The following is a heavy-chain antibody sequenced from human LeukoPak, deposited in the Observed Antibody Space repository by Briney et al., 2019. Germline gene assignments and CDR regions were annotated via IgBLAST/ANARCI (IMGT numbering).Heavy chain of an antibody. D-gene: IGHD5-18*01. CDR2: TSGSGGRT. V-gene: IGHV3-23*01. CDR1: GFIFSSYA. Sequence: GGSLRLSCAASGFIFSSYAMSWVRQAPGKGLEWVSSTSGSGGRTYYADPVKGRFTISRDNSKNTLYLQMNSLRVEDTAVYYCTKDSPPPPGYNYGHSDFWGQGALVTVSS. CDR3: TKDSPPPPGYNYGHSDF. J-gene: IGHJ4*02.